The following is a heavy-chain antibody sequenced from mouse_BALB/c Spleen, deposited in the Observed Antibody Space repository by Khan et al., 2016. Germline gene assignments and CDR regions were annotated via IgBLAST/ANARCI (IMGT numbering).Heavy chain of an antibody. D-gene: IGHD1-1*01. CDR1: GYSITSDYA. Sequence: QLEESGPGLVKPSQSLSLTCTITGYSITSDYAWNWIRQFPGNKLEWMGYISYSGSTSYNPSLKSRISITRETSKNQFFLQLNSVTTEDTATYYCATTVVAPRFAYWGQGTLVTVSA. J-gene: IGHJ3*01. V-gene: IGHV3-2*02. CDR3: ATTVVAPRFAY. CDR2: ISYSGST.